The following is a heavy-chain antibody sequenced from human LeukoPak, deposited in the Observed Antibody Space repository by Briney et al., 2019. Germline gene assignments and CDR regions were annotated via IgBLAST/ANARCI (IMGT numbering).Heavy chain of an antibody. CDR1: GFTFSSYS. CDR2: ISYDGSNK. J-gene: IGHJ6*02. V-gene: IGHV3-30*18. Sequence: HPGGSLRLSCAASGFTFSSYSMNWVRQAPGKGLEWVAVISYDGSNKYYADSVKGRFTISRDNSKNTLYLQMNSLRAEDTAVYYCAKRYYDILTGDYGMDVWGQGTTVTVSS. CDR3: AKRYYDILTGDYGMDV. D-gene: IGHD3-9*01.